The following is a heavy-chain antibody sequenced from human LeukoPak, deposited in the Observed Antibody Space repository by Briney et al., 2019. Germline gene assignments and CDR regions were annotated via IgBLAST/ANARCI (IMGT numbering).Heavy chain of an antibody. Sequence: ASVKVSCTASGYTFTRYYIHWVRQAPGQGLEWMGVINPSGGSTTHARKFQGRVTMTRDTSTSTVYMDLSSLRSEDTAVYYCARDLVGSSSGWGQGTLVTVSS. V-gene: IGHV1-46*01. D-gene: IGHD6-6*01. J-gene: IGHJ4*02. CDR3: ARDLVGSSSG. CDR2: INPSGGST. CDR1: GYTFTRYY.